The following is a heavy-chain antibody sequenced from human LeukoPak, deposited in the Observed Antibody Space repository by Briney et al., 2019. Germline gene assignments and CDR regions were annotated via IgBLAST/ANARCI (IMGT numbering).Heavy chain of an antibody. J-gene: IGHJ5*02. CDR1: GFTFSDFS. D-gene: IGHD4-11*01. CDR3: ARVALRPIDYSNPEFDP. Sequence: PGGSLRLSCAASGFTFSDFSMAWVRQAPGQGLEWVSYITSDSVTMFYADSVKGRFTASRDNAENSMYLQMNSLRAEDTAVYYCARVALRPIDYSNPEFDPWGQGTLVTVSS. CDR2: ITSDSVTM. V-gene: IGHV3-48*01.